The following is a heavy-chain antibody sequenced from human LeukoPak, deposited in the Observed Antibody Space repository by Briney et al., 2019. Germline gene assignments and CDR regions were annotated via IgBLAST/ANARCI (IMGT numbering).Heavy chain of an antibody. V-gene: IGHV3-66*01. Sequence: GGSLRLSCAASGFTVSSNYMSWVRQAPGKGLEWVSVIYSGGSTYYADSVKGRFTISRDNSKNTLYLQMNSLRAEDTAVYYCASFESGSYYSYAFDIWGQGTMVTVSS. J-gene: IGHJ3*02. CDR2: IYSGGST. D-gene: IGHD1-26*01. CDR1: GFTVSSNY. CDR3: ASFESGSYYSYAFDI.